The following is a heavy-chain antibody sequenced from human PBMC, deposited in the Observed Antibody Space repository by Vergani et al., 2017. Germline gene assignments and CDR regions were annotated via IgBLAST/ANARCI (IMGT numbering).Heavy chain of an antibody. J-gene: IGHJ4*02. Sequence: EVQLLESGGGLVQPGRSLRLSCAGSGFIFSDYGMTWVRQAPGRGLEWVSAISAGWESTFYADSVKGRFIISRDNSKNTVYLQMKSLRAEDTAVYYCAKKWLTNEEVDSWGQGTLVTVSS. CDR2: ISAGWEST. CDR3: AKKWLTNEEVDS. V-gene: IGHV3-23*01. D-gene: IGHD5-12*01. CDR1: GFIFSDYG.